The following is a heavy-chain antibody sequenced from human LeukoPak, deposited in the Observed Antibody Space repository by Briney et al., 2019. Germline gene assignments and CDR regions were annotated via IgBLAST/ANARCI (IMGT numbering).Heavy chain of an antibody. CDR1: GGSISSGSYY. J-gene: IGHJ4*02. V-gene: IGHV4-61*02. Sequence: PSETLSLTCTVSGGSISSGSYYWSWIRPPAGKGLMGIGRIYTSGSTNYNPSLKSRVTISVDPSKSQFSLKRNPLSTADTAVYYCTRGAGWLIDYGGQGILVTVPS. CDR2: IYTSGST. CDR3: TRGAGWLIDY. D-gene: IGHD3-16*01.